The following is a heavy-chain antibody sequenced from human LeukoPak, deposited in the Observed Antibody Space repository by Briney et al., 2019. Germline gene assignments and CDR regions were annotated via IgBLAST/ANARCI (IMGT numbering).Heavy chain of an antibody. D-gene: IGHD6-6*01. CDR3: AGQTIAARHRGYYFDY. V-gene: IGHV4-59*03. J-gene: IGHJ4*02. Sequence: SETLSLTCTVSGDSINNYYWSWIRQPPGKGLVWIGYMYYNGSPNYNPSLKSRVTISVDRSKKQFSLKLTSVTAADTAVYYCAGQTIAARHRGYYFDYWGQGTLVTVSS. CDR1: GDSINNYY. CDR2: MYYNGSP.